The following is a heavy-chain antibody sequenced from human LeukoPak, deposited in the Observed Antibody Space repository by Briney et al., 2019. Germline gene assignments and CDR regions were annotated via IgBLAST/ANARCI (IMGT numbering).Heavy chain of an antibody. J-gene: IGHJ4*02. CDR2: ISTYNGNT. V-gene: IGHV1-18*01. Sequence: ASVKVSCKASGYTFTTYGISWVRHAPGQGLEWMGCISTYNGNTNYAQKLQGRVTMTTDTSTTTAYMDLRSMRSDDTATYYCARDNGGGGYSYGSNFDYWGQGTLVTVSS. CDR1: GYTFTTYG. CDR3: ARDNGGGGYSYGSNFDY. D-gene: IGHD5-18*01.